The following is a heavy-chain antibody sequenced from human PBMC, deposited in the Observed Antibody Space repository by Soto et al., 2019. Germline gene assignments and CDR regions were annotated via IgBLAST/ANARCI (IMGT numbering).Heavy chain of an antibody. CDR3: ARGKAYSSSWRAGTWFDT. D-gene: IGHD6-6*01. CDR1: GGSFSGYY. V-gene: IGHV4-34*01. CDR2: INHSGST. J-gene: IGHJ5*02. Sequence: QVQLQQWGAGLLKPSETLSLTCAVYGGSFSGYYWSWIRQPPGKGLEWIGEINHSGSTNYNPSLKSRVTRSVETSKHQFALKLSSVAAADKAVYYCARGKAYSSSWRAGTWFDTWGQGTLVTVSS.